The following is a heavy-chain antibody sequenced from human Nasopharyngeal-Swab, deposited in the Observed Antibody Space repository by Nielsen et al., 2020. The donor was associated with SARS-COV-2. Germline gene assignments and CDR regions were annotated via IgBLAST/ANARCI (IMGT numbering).Heavy chain of an antibody. V-gene: IGHV4-39*01. Sequence: SETLSLTCTVSGGSISSSSYYWGWIRQPPGKGLEWIGSIYYSGSTHYNPSLKSRVTISVDTSKNQFSLKLSSVTAADTAVYYCARTPSAYYYGSGPYYFDYWGQGTLVTVSS. J-gene: IGHJ4*02. CDR3: ARTPSAYYYGSGPYYFDY. CDR2: IYYSGST. CDR1: GGSISSSSYY. D-gene: IGHD3-10*01.